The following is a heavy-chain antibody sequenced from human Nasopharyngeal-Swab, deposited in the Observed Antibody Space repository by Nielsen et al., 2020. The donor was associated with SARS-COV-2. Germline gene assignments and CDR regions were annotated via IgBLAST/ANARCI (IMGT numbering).Heavy chain of an antibody. Sequence: GGSLRLSCAASGFTFSSYSMNWVRQAPGKGLEWVSCISSGRTSIYYADSVTGRFTISRDNAKNSLYLQMNSLRAEDTAVYYCARGDTDLVTIRDYWGQGTLVTVSS. D-gene: IGHD5-18*01. V-gene: IGHV3-21*01. CDR3: ARGDTDLVTIRDY. J-gene: IGHJ4*02. CDR2: ISSGRTSI. CDR1: GFTFSSYS.